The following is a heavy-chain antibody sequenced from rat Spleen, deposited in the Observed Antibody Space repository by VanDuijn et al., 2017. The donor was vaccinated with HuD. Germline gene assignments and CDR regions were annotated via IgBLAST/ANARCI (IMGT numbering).Heavy chain of an antibody. D-gene: IGHD2-3*01. Sequence: EVQLVESGGGLVQPGRSKKLSCAASGFTFSNYYMAWVRQAPTKGLEWVSSISNDGGTTYYPDSVKGRFTISRDNAENTVYLQMNSLRSEDTATYYCAVAGYGYWGQGVMVTVSS. CDR2: ISNDGGTT. V-gene: IGHV5-25*01. J-gene: IGHJ2*01. CDR1: GFTFSNYY. CDR3: AVAGYGY.